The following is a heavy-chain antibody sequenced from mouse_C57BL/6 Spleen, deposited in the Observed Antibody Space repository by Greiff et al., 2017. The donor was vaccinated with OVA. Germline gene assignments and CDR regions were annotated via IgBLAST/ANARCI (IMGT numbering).Heavy chain of an antibody. Sequence: VQLKQSGPGLAKPSQTLSLTCSVTGYSITSDYWNWIRKFPGNKLEYMGYISNSGSTYYNPSLKSRLSITRDTSKNQYYLQLNSVTTDDTATYYCARSDYTAYAMDYWGQGTSVTVSS. V-gene: IGHV3-8*01. CDR2: ISNSGST. J-gene: IGHJ4*01. CDR1: GYSITSDY. CDR3: ARSDYTAYAMDY. D-gene: IGHD2-12*01.